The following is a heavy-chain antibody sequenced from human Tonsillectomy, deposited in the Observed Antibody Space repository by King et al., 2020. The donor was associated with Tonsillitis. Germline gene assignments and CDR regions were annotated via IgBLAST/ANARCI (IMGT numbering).Heavy chain of an antibody. Sequence: VQLQESGPGLVKPSQTLSLTCAVSGGSISSGGYSWSWIRQPPGKGLEWIGYIYYSGSTYYNPSLKSRVTISVDTSKNQFSLKLSSVTAADTAVYYCARGGSFTNFGGYHRDYYGMDVWGQGTTVTVSS. J-gene: IGHJ6*02. V-gene: IGHV4-30-4*07. CDR3: ARGGSFTNFGGYHRDYYGMDV. CDR2: IYYSGST. CDR1: GGSISSGGYS. D-gene: IGHD3-3*01.